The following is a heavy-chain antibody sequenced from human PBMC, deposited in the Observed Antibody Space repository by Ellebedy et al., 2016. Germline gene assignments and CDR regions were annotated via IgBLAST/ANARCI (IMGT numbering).Heavy chain of an antibody. CDR1: GYTLTELS. V-gene: IGHV1-24*01. Sequence: ASVKVSCXVSGYTLTELSMHWVRQAPGKGLEWMGGFDPEDGETIYAQKFQGRVTMTEDTSTDTAYMELSSLRSEDTAVYYCATGPRAKVPAAIDTDAFDIWGQGTMVTVSS. CDR3: ATGPRAKVPAAIDTDAFDI. CDR2: FDPEDGET. D-gene: IGHD2-2*02. J-gene: IGHJ3*02.